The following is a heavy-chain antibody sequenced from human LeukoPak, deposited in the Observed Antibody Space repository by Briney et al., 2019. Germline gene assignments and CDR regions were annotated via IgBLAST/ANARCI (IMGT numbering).Heavy chain of an antibody. CDR1: GFRVSDYY. Sequence: PGGSLRLSCAVSGFRVSDYYMIWVRQAPGKGLEWVGLIRDSGEAFYADFARGRSAISRDESENTLYLQMNSLRVEDTAVYFCARDRAATQDWVEFDPWGQGTPVIVSS. CDR2: IRDSGEA. V-gene: IGHV3-66*03. J-gene: IGHJ5*02. CDR3: ARDRAATQDWVEFDP. D-gene: IGHD3/OR15-3a*01.